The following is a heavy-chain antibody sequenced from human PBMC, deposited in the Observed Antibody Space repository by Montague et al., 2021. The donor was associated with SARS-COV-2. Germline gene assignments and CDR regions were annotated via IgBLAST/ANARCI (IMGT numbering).Heavy chain of an antibody. CDR2: LSYDERNQ. Sequence: SLRLSCAASGFTISNYVLHWVRQAPGKGLEWVALLSYDERNQSYADSVKGRFTITRDNSKTTLYLQMNSLTIDDTAVYYCAKGRTIIINSPFDYWGQGTPVTVSS. V-gene: IGHV3-30*04. D-gene: IGHD4-23*01. J-gene: IGHJ4*02. CDR3: AKGRTIIINSPFDY. CDR1: GFTISNYV.